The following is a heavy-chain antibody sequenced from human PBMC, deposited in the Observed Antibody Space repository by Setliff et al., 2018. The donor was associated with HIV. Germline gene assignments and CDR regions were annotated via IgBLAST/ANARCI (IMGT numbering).Heavy chain of an antibody. CDR3: AVDRHAFDI. J-gene: IGHJ3*02. D-gene: IGHD5-12*01. V-gene: IGHV7-4-1*02. CDR1: GYSFINYA. CDR2: IHTEQGFS. Sequence: ASVKVSCKASGYSFINYAINWLRQAPGRGLEWMGWIHTEQGFSMYAQGFTGRFVFSLDPSVNTAYLQINSLTPDDGGVYYCAVDRHAFDIWGQGTVVTVSS.